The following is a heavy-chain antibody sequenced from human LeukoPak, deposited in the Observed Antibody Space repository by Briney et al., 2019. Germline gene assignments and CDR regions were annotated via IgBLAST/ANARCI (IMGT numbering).Heavy chain of an antibody. CDR1: GGSISSGGYS. D-gene: IGHD2-15*01. Sequence: SQTLSLTCAVSGGSISSGGYSWSWIRQPPGKGLEWIGYIYHSGSTYYNPSLKSRVTISVDRSKNQFSLKLSSVTAADTAVYYCARDRGGGGFTDYWGQGTLVTVSS. CDR2: IYHSGST. V-gene: IGHV4-30-2*01. J-gene: IGHJ4*02. CDR3: ARDRGGGGFTDY.